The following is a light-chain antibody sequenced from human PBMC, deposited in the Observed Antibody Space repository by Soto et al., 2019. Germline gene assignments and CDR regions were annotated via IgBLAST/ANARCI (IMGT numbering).Light chain of an antibody. CDR1: QSVSRY. Sequence: EIVMTQSPATLSVSPGETVTLSCRASQSVSRYLAWYQHRPGQAPRLLIYDASTRATGVPARFSGSGSGTEFTLTIRGVQSEDFAVYSCQQCSDWPLFTFGQGTRLEIK. CDR3: QQCSDWPLFT. V-gene: IGKV3-15*01. J-gene: IGKJ5*01. CDR2: DAS.